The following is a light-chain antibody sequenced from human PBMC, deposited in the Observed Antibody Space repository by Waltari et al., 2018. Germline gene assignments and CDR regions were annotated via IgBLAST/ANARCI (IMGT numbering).Light chain of an antibody. CDR3: AAWDDNLLYV. Sequence: QSVLTQPPSASGTPGQRVTISCSGSSSDIGDNYAFWYKQLPGTAPKLLIYGNTQRPSGVPDRFSGSKSGTSASLAISDLRSEDEADYYCAAWDDNLLYVFGTGTKVTVL. J-gene: IGLJ1*01. V-gene: IGLV1-47*01. CDR2: GNT. CDR1: SSDIGDNY.